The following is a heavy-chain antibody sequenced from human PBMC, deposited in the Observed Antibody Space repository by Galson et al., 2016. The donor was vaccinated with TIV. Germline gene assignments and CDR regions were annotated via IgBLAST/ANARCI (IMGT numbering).Heavy chain of an antibody. V-gene: IGHV1-18*01. D-gene: IGHD1-7*01. J-gene: IGHJ6*02. CDR1: GYTFTIYG. CDR2: ISAYSGNT. CDR3: ARDHGELRDFHYYGMDV. Sequence: SVKVSCKAPGYTFTIYGISWVRQAPGQGLEWLGWISAYSGNTDYAQKLRGRLTMTRDKSTATAFMELRSLGSDDTAVYYCARDHGELRDFHYYGMDVWGQGTTVTVSS.